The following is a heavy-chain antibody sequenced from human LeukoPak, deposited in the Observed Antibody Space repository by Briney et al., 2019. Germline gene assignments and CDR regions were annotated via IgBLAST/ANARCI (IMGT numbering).Heavy chain of an antibody. CDR2: IIPIFGTA. CDR3: ARNGAYCGGDCYSGHY. Sequence: ASVKVSCKASGGTFSSYAISWVRQAPGQGLEWMGGIIPIFGTANYAQKFQGRVTITADKSTSTAYMELSSLRSEDTAVYYCARNGAYCGGDCYSGHYWGQGTLVTISS. J-gene: IGHJ4*02. D-gene: IGHD2-21*02. V-gene: IGHV1-69*06. CDR1: GGTFSSYA.